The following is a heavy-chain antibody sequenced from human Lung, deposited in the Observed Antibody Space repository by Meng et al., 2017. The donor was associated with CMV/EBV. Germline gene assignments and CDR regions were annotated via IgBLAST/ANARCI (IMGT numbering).Heavy chain of an antibody. Sequence: GGSLRLXXAAYGFTFSSSAMHWVRQAPGKGLEWVAVVSYDGSHKYYADSVKGRFTISRDNSKNSLYLQMNSLRPEDTAVYYCARGIKEWSYFYYHAMDVWGEGXTVTVSS. CDR3: ARGIKEWSYFYYHAMDV. D-gene: IGHD3-3*01. V-gene: IGHV3-30*04. CDR2: VSYDGSHK. J-gene: IGHJ6*04. CDR1: GFTFSSSA.